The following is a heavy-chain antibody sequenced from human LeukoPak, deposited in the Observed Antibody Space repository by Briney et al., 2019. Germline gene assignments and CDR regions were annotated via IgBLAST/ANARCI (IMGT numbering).Heavy chain of an antibody. V-gene: IGHV1-2*02. J-gene: IGHJ4*02. CDR1: GYTFTGYY. CDR2: INPNSGGT. CDR3: ARFLIGDYFD. D-gene: IGHD4-17*01. Sequence: ASVKVSCKASGYTFTGYYMHWVRQAPGQGLEWMGWINPNSGGTNYAQKFQGRVTMTTDTSTSTAYMELRSLRSDDTAVYYCARFLIGDYFDWGQGTLVTVSS.